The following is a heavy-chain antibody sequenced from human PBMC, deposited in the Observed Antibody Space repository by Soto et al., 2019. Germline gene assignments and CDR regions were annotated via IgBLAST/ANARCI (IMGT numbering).Heavy chain of an antibody. D-gene: IGHD4-4*01. CDR3: GSSYSNYARIDYYYYGMDV. J-gene: IGHJ6*02. V-gene: IGHV1-3*01. CDR1: GYTFTSYA. CDR2: INAGNGNT. Sequence: QVQLVQSGAEVKKPGASVKVSCKASGYTFTSYAMHWVRQAPGQRLEWMGWINAGNGNTKYSQKFQGRVTITRDTSASTAYVELSSLRSEDTAVYSCGSSYSNYARIDYYYYGMDVWGQGTTVTVSS.